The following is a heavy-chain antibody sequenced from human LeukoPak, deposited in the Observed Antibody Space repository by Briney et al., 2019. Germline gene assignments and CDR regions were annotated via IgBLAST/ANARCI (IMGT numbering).Heavy chain of an antibody. V-gene: IGHV1-24*01. J-gene: IGHJ4*02. CDR3: ATDRSGELLWGGFDY. Sequence: ASVKVSCKVSGYTLTELSVHWVRQAPGKGLEWMGDFDPEDGETIYAQKFQGRVTMTEDTSTDTAYMELSSLRSEDTAVYYCATDRSGELLWGGFDYWGQGTLVTVSS. D-gene: IGHD3-10*01. CDR2: FDPEDGET. CDR1: GYTLTELS.